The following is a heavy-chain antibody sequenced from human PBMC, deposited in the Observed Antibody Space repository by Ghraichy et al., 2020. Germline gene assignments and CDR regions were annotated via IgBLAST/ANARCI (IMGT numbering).Heavy chain of an antibody. D-gene: IGHD2-21*01. CDR2: IYYSGST. Sequence: SETLSLTCTVSGGSISSSSYYWGWIRQPPGKGLEWIGSIYYSGSTYYNPSLKSRVTISVDTSKNQFSLKLSSVTAADTAVYYCARHVRYSPHTKYYGMDVWGQGTTVTVSS. CDR3: ARHVRYSPHTKYYGMDV. V-gene: IGHV4-39*01. CDR1: GGSISSSSYY. J-gene: IGHJ6*02.